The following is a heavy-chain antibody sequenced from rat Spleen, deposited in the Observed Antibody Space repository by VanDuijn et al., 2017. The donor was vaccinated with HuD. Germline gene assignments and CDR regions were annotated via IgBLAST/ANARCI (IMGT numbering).Heavy chain of an antibody. V-gene: IGHV5-29*01. Sequence: VQLKESGPGLMQPSQTLSLTCIVSGFSLTSYHVHWVRQAPTKGLEWVATISYDGVSTYYRDSVRGRFTIPRDNAKSSLYLQMDSLRSGDTATYYCTRHPDYSNYFDYWGQGVMVTVSS. CDR3: TRHPDYSNYFDY. CDR2: ISYDGVST. CDR1: GFSLTSYH. J-gene: IGHJ2*01. D-gene: IGHD1-1*01.